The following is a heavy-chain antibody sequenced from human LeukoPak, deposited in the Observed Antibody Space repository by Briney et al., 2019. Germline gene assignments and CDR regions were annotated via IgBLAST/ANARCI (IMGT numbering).Heavy chain of an antibody. Sequence: SETLSLTCTVSGGSISSYYRSWIRQPPGKGLEWIGYIYHSGSTYYNPSLKSRVTISVDRSKNQFSLKLSSVTAADTAVYYCARGIAVAGSGYFQHWGQGTLVTVSS. CDR1: GGSISSYY. J-gene: IGHJ1*01. D-gene: IGHD6-19*01. V-gene: IGHV4-59*12. CDR2: IYHSGST. CDR3: ARGIAVAGSGYFQH.